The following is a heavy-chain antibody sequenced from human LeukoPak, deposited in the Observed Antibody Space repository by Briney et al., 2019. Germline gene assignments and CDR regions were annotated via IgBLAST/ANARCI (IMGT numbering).Heavy chain of an antibody. CDR2: ISGSGVST. D-gene: IGHD5-24*01. J-gene: IGHJ4*02. V-gene: IGHV3-23*01. CDR3: AKGQYYFDY. CDR1: GFTFSNSV. Sequence: PGGSLRLSCAASGFTFSNSVMNWVRQAPGKGLEWVSPISGSGVSTYYADPVKGRFTISRDNSKNTLYLQMNSLRAEDTAVYYCAKGQYYFDYWGQGTLVTVSS.